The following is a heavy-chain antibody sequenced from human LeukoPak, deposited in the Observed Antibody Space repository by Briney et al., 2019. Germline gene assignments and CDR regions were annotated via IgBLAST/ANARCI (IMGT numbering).Heavy chain of an antibody. V-gene: IGHV3-74*01. CDR3: ARAGDVAAFDY. CDR2: INSDGSST. CDR1: GFTFSSYA. J-gene: IGHJ4*02. D-gene: IGHD2-21*01. Sequence: GGSLRLSCAASGFTFSSYAMHWVRQAPGKGLEWVSRINSDGSSTSYADSVKGRFTISRDNAKNTLYLQMNSLRAEDTAVYYCARAGDVAAFDYWGQGTLVTVSS.